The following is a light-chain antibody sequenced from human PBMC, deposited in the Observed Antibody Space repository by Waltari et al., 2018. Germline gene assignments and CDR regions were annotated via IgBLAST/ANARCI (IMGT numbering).Light chain of an antibody. CDR1: SGHSSHV. CDR3: QTGGHGTWV. CDR2: VNSDGSH. V-gene: IGLV4-69*01. J-gene: IGLJ3*02. Sequence: QLVLTQSPSASASLGASIKPTCTLSSGHSSHVIAWLQQQPEKGPRFVMKVNSDGSHRKGDEIPDRFSGSSSGSERYRSISSLQSEDEADYFCQTGGHGTWVFGGGTKLTVL.